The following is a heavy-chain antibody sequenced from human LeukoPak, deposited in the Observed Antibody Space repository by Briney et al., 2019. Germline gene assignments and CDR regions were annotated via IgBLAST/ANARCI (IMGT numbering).Heavy chain of an antibody. Sequence: GGSLRLSCAASGFTFSSFGMHWVRQAPGKGLKWVALLSSDGSNKYYADSVKGRFSISRDNSRNTLYLRMNSLRAEDTAIYYCTRIGYGSSWSGDYWGQGTLVTVSS. J-gene: IGHJ4*02. CDR2: LSSDGSNK. D-gene: IGHD6-13*01. V-gene: IGHV3-30-3*01. CDR3: TRIGYGSSWSGDY. CDR1: GFTFSSFG.